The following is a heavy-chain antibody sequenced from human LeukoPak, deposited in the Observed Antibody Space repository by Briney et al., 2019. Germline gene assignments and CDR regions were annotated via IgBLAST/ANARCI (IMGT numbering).Heavy chain of an antibody. Sequence: GGSLRLSCAASGFMFTDHALSWVRQAPGKGLEWVSSISGSGTTTYYAESVRGRFTISRDNSKNTVYLQMNSLRADDMALYYCARVLTLWFGALDYWGQGRMVSV. D-gene: IGHD3-10*01. CDR3: ARVLTLWFGALDY. CDR2: ISGSGTTT. V-gene: IGHV3-23*01. J-gene: IGHJ4*02. CDR1: GFMFTDHA.